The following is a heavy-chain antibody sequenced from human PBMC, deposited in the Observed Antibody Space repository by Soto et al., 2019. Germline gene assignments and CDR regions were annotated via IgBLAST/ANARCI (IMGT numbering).Heavy chain of an antibody. J-gene: IGHJ4*02. D-gene: IGHD3-9*01. Sequence: PGGSLRLSCAASGFTFSSYSMNWVRQAPGKGLEWVSYISSSSSTIYYADSVKGRFTISRDNAKNSLYLQMNSLRAEDTAVYYCAREPYDILTGYLMFDYWGQGTLVTVSS. V-gene: IGHV3-48*01. CDR1: GFTFSSYS. CDR3: AREPYDILTGYLMFDY. CDR2: ISSSSSTI.